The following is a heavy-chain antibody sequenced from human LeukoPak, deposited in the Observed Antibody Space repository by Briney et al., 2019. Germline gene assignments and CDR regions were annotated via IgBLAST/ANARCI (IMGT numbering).Heavy chain of an antibody. Sequence: GESLKISCKGSGYSFTSYWIGWVRQMPGKGLEWMGIIYPGDSDTRYSPSFQGQVTISADKSISTAYLQWSSLKASDTAMYYCARLLRHCSSTSCYIDYYYYYMDVWGKGTTVTVSS. D-gene: IGHD2-2*02. CDR1: GYSFTSYW. V-gene: IGHV5-51*01. CDR3: ARLLRHCSSTSCYIDYYYYYMDV. CDR2: IYPGDSDT. J-gene: IGHJ6*03.